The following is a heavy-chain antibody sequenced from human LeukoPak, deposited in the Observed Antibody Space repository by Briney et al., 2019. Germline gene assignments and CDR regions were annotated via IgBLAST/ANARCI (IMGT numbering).Heavy chain of an antibody. CDR2: ISSSGSNI. J-gene: IGHJ4*02. CDR1: GFTFSSYE. D-gene: IGHD3-22*01. CDR3: ARESYDSSGYHSEYFDY. Sequence: PGGSLRLSCAASGFTFSSYEMNWVRQAPGKGREWVSYISSSGSNIYYADSVKGRFTISRDNAKNSLYLQMNSLRAEDTAVYYCARESYDSSGYHSEYFDYWGQGTLVTVSS. V-gene: IGHV3-48*03.